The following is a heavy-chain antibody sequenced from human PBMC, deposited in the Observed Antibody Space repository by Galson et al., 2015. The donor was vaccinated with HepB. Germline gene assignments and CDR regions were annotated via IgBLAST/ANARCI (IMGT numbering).Heavy chain of an antibody. CDR1: DFNFSNYG. Sequence: SLRLSCAASDFNFSNYGIHWVRQAPGKGLEWVAVIWYDGSNRYYADFVKGRFTISRDNSKNTLYLQMNSLRAADTAVYYCARGRGYGSGTYLDYWGQGTLVTASS. CDR2: IWYDGSNR. CDR3: ARGRGYGSGTYLDY. D-gene: IGHD3-10*01. J-gene: IGHJ4*02. V-gene: IGHV3-33*01.